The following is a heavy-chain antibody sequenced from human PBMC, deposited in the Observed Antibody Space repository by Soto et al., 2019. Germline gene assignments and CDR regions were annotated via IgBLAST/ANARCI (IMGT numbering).Heavy chain of an antibody. J-gene: IGHJ4*02. Sequence: XASLSLTCSVCGASFSSGSFYWSWIRQPPGKGLEWIGFIYNNETFNYNPSLKSRVTLSVDTSKHQFSLKLSSVTAADTAVYYCARVTLRYSSSHNFDSWGQGALVTVSS. V-gene: IGHV4-61*01. CDR2: IYNNETF. CDR3: ARVTLRYSSSHNFDS. D-gene: IGHD6-19*01. CDR1: GASFSSGSFY.